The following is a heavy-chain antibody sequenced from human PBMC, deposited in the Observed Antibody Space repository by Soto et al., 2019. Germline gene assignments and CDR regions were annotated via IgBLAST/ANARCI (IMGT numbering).Heavy chain of an antibody. CDR1: GGSVSSGSYY. J-gene: IGHJ2*01. Sequence: QVQLQESGPGLVKPSETLSLTCTVSGGSVSSGSYYWSWIRQPPGKGLEWIGYIYYSGSTNYNPSLKSRVTISVDTSKNQFSLKLSSVTAADTAVYYCARDEDYGGNSGYFDLWGRGTLVTVSS. CDR3: ARDEDYGGNSGYFDL. V-gene: IGHV4-61*01. CDR2: IYYSGST. D-gene: IGHD4-17*01.